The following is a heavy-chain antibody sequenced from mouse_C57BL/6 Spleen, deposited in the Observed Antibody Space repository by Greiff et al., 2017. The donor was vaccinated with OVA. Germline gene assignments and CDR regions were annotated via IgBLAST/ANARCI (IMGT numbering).Heavy chain of an antibody. CDR2: ISSGGSYT. J-gene: IGHJ3*01. V-gene: IGHV5-6*01. CDR1: GFTFSSYG. Sequence: DVQLVESGGDLVKPGGSLKLSCAASGFTFSSYGMSWVRQTPDKRLEWVATISSGGSYTYYPDSVKGRFTISRDNAKNTLYLQMSSLKSEDTAMYCCARHEGNPWFAYWGQGTLVTVSA. CDR3: ARHEGNPWFAY.